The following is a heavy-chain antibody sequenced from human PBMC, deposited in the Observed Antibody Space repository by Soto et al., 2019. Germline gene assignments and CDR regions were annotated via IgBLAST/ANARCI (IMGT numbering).Heavy chain of an antibody. V-gene: IGHV3-48*02. CDR2: IRNSGNII. D-gene: IGHD6-13*01. J-gene: IGHJ4*02. CDR1: GFIFRNYH. CDR3: TRQNIEHSSGWYT. Sequence: DVQLVESGGGVVQPGGSLRLSCAASGFIFRNYHMNWVRQAPGKGLEWVSYIRNSGNIIYYADSVKGRFTISRDNAKDSLYLQMNSLRDEDTAVYYCTRQNIEHSSGWYTWGQGTLVTVSS.